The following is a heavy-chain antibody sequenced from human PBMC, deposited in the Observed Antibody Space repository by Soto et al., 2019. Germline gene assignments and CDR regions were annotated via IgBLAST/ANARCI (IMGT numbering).Heavy chain of an antibody. CDR1: GGSFSGYY. Sequence: QVQLQQWGAGLLKPSETLSLTCAVYGGSFSGYYWSWIRQPPGKGLEWIGEINHSGSTNYNPSLKRPVTISVDTSKNQFSLELRSVAAADTAVDYWARGPQDIVGVPADKWNYYFDYWGQGTLVTVSS. D-gene: IGHD2-2*01. CDR3: ARGPQDIVGVPADKWNYYFDY. J-gene: IGHJ4*02. V-gene: IGHV4-34*01. CDR2: INHSGST.